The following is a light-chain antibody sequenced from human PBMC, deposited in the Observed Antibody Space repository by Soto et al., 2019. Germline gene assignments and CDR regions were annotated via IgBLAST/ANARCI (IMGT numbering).Light chain of an antibody. CDR3: QQYNNWPSIT. V-gene: IGKV3-11*01. J-gene: IGKJ5*01. CDR2: DAS. CDR1: QSVRNY. Sequence: EIVLTQSPATLSLTPEETATLSCRASQSVRNYLAWYQQKPGQAPRLLIYDASNRATGIPARFSGTGSETDFTLTISSLQSEDFAVYYCQQYNNWPSITFGQGARLEI.